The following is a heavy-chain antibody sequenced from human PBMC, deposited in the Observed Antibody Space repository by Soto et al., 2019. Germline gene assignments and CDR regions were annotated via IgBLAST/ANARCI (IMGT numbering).Heavy chain of an antibody. V-gene: IGHV4-59*01. D-gene: IGHD5-18*01. CDR1: GGSINGYY. Sequence: QVQLQESGPGLVKPSETLSLTCTVSGGSINGYYWTWLRQSPTNGLEWIGYFHFSGRTKYNPSLESRLTISADTSKNQISLTLSSVTAADTAVYYCARARGYSYGYDDFFDNWGQGTLANVSS. J-gene: IGHJ4*01. CDR2: FHFSGRT. CDR3: ARARGYSYGYDDFFDN.